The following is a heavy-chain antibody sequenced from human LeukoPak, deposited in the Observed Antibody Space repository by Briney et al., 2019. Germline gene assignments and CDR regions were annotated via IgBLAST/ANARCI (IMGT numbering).Heavy chain of an antibody. CDR2: ISYDESNK. CDR3: AEDLTRVFYYYYGMDV. CDR1: GFTFSTHV. V-gene: IGHV3-30*18. Sequence: PGGSLRLSCAASGFTFSTHVMHWVRQAPGKGLEWVAVISYDESNKYYADSIKGRFTISRDNSKNTLYLQMNSLRAEDTAVYYCAEDLTRVFYYYYGMDVWGQGATVTVSS. D-gene: IGHD7-27*01. J-gene: IGHJ6*02.